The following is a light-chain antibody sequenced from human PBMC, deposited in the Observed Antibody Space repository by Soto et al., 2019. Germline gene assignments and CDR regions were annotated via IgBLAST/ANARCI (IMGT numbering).Light chain of an antibody. CDR2: DAS. Sequence: DIQMTQSPSTLSASVGDTVTVTCRASQSVSGWLAWYQQKPGEAPKLLIFDASSLESGVPSRVSGSGSGTEVTLTITSLQPDDFATYFCQQYNTYPWTFGQGTNVDIK. CDR1: QSVSGW. CDR3: QQYNTYPWT. V-gene: IGKV1-5*01. J-gene: IGKJ1*01.